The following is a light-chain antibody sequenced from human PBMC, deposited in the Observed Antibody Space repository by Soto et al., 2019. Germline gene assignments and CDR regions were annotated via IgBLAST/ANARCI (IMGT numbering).Light chain of an antibody. CDR3: QQFTDSPPEYT. CDR1: QPVDTNY. V-gene: IGKV3-20*01. J-gene: IGKJ2*01. CDR2: ATS. Sequence: VLTQSPGTLSLSPGETATLSCRASQPVDTNYFSWFQQKPGQPPRVLIFATSSRATGTPRRFTGSGSGTDFTLTIRRLEPEDFALYFCQQFTDSPPEYTFGLGTKLEIK.